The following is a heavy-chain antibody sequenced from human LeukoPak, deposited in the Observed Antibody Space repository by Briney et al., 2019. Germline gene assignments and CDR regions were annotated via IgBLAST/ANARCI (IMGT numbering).Heavy chain of an antibody. CDR2: IYHSGST. V-gene: IGHV4-30-2*01. D-gene: IGHD2-2*01. J-gene: IGHJ4*02. CDR1: GGSISSGGYY. Sequence: SETLSLTCTVSGGSISSGGYYWSWIRQPPGKGLEWIGYIYHSGSTYYNPSLKSRVTISVDRSKNQFSLKLSSVTAADTAVYYCARVIVVPAAYFAYWGQGTLVTVSS. CDR3: ARVIVVPAAYFAY.